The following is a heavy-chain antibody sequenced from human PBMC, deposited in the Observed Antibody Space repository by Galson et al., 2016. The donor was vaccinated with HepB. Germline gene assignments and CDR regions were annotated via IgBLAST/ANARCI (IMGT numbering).Heavy chain of an antibody. V-gene: IGHV4-39*01. D-gene: IGHD1-7*01. CDR3: AALPGGNYDYEY. Sequence: SETLSLTCSVSGNSISATTHYWGWIRQPPGGGLEWIASVYHSGTTYYNPAVESRLTISVDTSKNQFFLQLTSVTAADMAVYYVAALPGGNYDYEYWGQGILVTVSS. CDR1: GNSISATTHY. CDR2: VYHSGTT. J-gene: IGHJ4*02.